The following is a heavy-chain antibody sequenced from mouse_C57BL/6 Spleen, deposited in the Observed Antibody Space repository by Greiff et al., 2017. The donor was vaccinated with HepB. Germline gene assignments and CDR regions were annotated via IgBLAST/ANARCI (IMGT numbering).Heavy chain of an antibody. J-gene: IGHJ3*01. CDR2: IYPRDGST. CDR1: GYTFTDHT. D-gene: IGHD1-1*01. Sequence: VQLQQSDAELVKPGASVKISCKVSGYTFTDHTIHWMKQRPEQGLEWIGYIYPRDGSTKYNEKFKGKATLTADKSSSTAYMQLNSLTSEDSAVYVCARDYGSSYVGTWFAYWGQGTLVTVSA. V-gene: IGHV1-78*01. CDR3: ARDYGSSYVGTWFAY.